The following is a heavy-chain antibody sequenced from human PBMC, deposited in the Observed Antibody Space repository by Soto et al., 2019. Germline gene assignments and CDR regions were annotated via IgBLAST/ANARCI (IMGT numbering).Heavy chain of an antibody. J-gene: IGHJ6*02. CDR1: GYTFTSYY. D-gene: IGHD5-18*01. CDR2: INPSGGST. V-gene: IGHV1-46*01. Sequence: GASVKVSCKASGYTFTSYYMHWVRQAPGQKLEWMGIINPSGGSTSYAQKFQGRVTMTRDTSTSTVYMELSSLRSEDTAVYYCARDREIQLWLPDYYYYGMDVWGQGTTVTVSS. CDR3: ARDREIQLWLPDYYYYGMDV.